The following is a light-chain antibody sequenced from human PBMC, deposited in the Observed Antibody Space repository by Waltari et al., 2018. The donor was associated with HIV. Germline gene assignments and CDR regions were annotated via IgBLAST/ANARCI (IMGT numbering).Light chain of an antibody. CDR2: LNSDSSY. V-gene: IGLV4-69*01. CDR3: QTWGTGIVV. J-gene: IGLJ2*01. Sequence: LVLTQSPSASASLGASVRLTCTLSSGHSNYVIAWPQPRPEKGPRFLMRLNSDSSYPRGDGIPDRFSGSSSGAERYVTISSLQSDDEADYYCQTWGTGIVVFGGGTKLAVL. CDR1: SGHSNYV.